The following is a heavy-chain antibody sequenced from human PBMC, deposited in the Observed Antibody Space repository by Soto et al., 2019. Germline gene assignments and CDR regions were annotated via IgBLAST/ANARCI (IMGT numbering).Heavy chain of an antibody. CDR1: GFTFSNAW. CDR3: TTHIRGYSYGYDY. Sequence: PGGSLRLSCAASGFTFSNAWMNWVRQAPGKGLEWVGRIKSKTDGGTTDYAAPVKGRFTISRDDSKNTLYLQMNSLKTEDTAVYYCTTHIRGYSYGYDYWGQGTLVTVSS. V-gene: IGHV3-15*07. CDR2: IKSKTDGGTT. D-gene: IGHD5-18*01. J-gene: IGHJ4*02.